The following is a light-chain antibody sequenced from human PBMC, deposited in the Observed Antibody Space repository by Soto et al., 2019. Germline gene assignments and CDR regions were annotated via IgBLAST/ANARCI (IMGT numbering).Light chain of an antibody. V-gene: IGLV2-14*03. Sequence: QSVLAQPASVSGSRGQSITISCTGTSSDIGRYNYVSWFQQHPGKVPKLIIYDVSNWPSGVSDRFSGSKSGNTASLTISGLQPEFEADYYCSSFTSSSTFVFGTVTKVTVL. J-gene: IGLJ1*01. CDR2: DVS. CDR3: SSFTSSSTFV. CDR1: SSDIGRYNY.